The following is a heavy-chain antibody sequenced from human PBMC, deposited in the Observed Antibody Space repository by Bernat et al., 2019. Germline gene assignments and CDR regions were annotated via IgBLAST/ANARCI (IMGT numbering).Heavy chain of an antibody. CDR1: GFTFSSYW. CDR2: INSDGSST. V-gene: IGHV3-74*01. CDR3: AALEWPVDAFDI. Sequence: EVQLVESGGGLVQPGGSLRLSCAASGFTFSSYWMHWVRQAPGKGLVWVSRINSDGSSTSYADSVKGRFTISRDNAKNTLYLQMSSLRAEDTAVYYCAALEWPVDAFDIWGQGTMVTVSS. J-gene: IGHJ3*02. D-gene: IGHD3-3*01.